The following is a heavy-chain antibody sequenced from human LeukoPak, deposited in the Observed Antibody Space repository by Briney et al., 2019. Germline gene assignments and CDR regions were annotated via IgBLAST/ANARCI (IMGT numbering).Heavy chain of an antibody. V-gene: IGHV1-2*02. CDR3: AREHSIAVAFFRYYFDY. Sequence: ASVKVSCKASGYTFTGYYMHWVRQAPGQGLEWMGWINPNSGDTNYAQKFQGRVTMTRDTSISTAYMELSRLRSDDMAVYYCAREHSIAVAFFRYYFDYWGQGTLVTVSS. D-gene: IGHD6-19*01. CDR2: INPNSGDT. J-gene: IGHJ4*02. CDR1: GYTFTGYY.